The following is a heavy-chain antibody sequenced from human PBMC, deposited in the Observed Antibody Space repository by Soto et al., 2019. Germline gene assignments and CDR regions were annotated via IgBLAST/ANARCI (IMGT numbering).Heavy chain of an antibody. Sequence: GGSLRLSCAASGFTFSSYGMHWVRQAPGKGLEWVAVISYDGSNKYYADSVKGRFTISRDNSKNTLYLQMNSLRAEDTAVYYCAKERYSSSSPDFDYWGQGTLVTVSS. V-gene: IGHV3-30*18. CDR2: ISYDGSNK. J-gene: IGHJ4*02. CDR3: AKERYSSSSPDFDY. CDR1: GFTFSSYG. D-gene: IGHD6-6*01.